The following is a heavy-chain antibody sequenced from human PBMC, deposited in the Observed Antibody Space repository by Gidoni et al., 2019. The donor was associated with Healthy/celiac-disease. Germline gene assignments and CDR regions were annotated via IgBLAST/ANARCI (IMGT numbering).Heavy chain of an antibody. V-gene: IGHV1-2*02. J-gene: IGHJ4*02. D-gene: IGHD1-26*01. CDR2: INPNSGGT. CDR1: GYTFTGYY. CDR3: ARDTRYSGSYYVDY. Sequence: QVQLVQSGAEVKKPGASVTVSCTASGYTFTGYYMHWVRQAPGQGLEWMGSINPNSGGTNYAQKFQGRVTMTRDTSISTAYMELSRLRSDDTAVYYCARDTRYSGSYYVDYWGQGTLVTVSS.